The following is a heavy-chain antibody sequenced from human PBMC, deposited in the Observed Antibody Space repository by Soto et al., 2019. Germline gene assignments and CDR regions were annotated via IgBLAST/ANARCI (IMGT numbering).Heavy chain of an antibody. CDR1: GITFGSYA. J-gene: IGHJ4*02. CDR3: AALIVVVMYPDY. Sequence: GGSLRLSCAASGITFGSYAMSWVRQAPGKGPEWVSAISPSGSITYYADSVKGRFTISRDNAKNTLYLQMNSLRAEDTAVYYCAALIVVVMYPDYWGQGTLVTVSS. CDR2: ISPSGSIT. V-gene: IGHV3-23*01. D-gene: IGHD3-22*01.